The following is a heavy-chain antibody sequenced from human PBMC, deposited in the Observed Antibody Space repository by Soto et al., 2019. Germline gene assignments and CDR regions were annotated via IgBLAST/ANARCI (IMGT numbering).Heavy chain of an antibody. V-gene: IGHV5-51*01. CDR2: LYPGDSDT. CDR1: GYSFTTYW. J-gene: IGHJ6*02. Sequence: PGESLKISCEGSGYSFTTYWIGWVRQMPGKGLEWMGSLYPGDSDTRYSPSFQGQVTISVDKSISTAYLQWNSLKASDTAMYFCARNKGYWDSTSCYGMDVWGQGTTVTVSS. CDR3: ARNKGYWDSTSCYGMDV. D-gene: IGHD2-15*01.